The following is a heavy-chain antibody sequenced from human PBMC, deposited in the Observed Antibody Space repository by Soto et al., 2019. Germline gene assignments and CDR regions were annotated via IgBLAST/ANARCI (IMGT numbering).Heavy chain of an antibody. CDR3: ERDPGLTSVRRAGDY. Sequence: PSETLSLTCTVSGGSISSYYWSWIRQPPGKGLEWIGYIYYSGSTNYNPSLKNRLTISVDTSKTHFSLKLNSVTAADTAVYYCERDPGLTSVRRAGDYWGQGTLVTVSS. D-gene: IGHD4-4*01. CDR2: IYYSGST. CDR1: GGSISSYY. V-gene: IGHV4-59*12. J-gene: IGHJ4*02.